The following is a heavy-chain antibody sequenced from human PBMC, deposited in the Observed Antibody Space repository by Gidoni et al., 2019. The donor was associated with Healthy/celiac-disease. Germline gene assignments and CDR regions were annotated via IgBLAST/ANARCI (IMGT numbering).Heavy chain of an antibody. D-gene: IGHD4-4*01. V-gene: IGHV1-18*04. CDR2: ISAYNGNT. Sequence: QVQLVQSGAEVKKPGASVKVSCKASGSTFTSYGISWVRQAPGQGLEWMGWISAYNGNTNYAQKLQGRVTMTTDTSTSTAYMELRSLRSDDTAVFYCARDRDYSTYYYYGMDVWGQGTTVTVSS. CDR3: ARDRDYSTYYYYGMDV. CDR1: GSTFTSYG. J-gene: IGHJ6*02.